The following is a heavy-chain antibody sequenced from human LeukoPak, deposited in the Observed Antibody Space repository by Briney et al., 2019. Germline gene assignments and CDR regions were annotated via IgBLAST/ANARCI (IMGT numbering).Heavy chain of an antibody. Sequence: GGSLRLSCAASGFTFSSYGMHWVRQAPGKGLEWVAVISYDGSNKYYADSVKGRYTISRDNSKNTLYLQMNSLRAEDTAVYYCAKVFYCSSTSCLKAFDIWGQGTMVTVSS. CDR2: ISYDGSNK. D-gene: IGHD2-2*01. V-gene: IGHV3-30*18. J-gene: IGHJ3*02. CDR1: GFTFSSYG. CDR3: AKVFYCSSTSCLKAFDI.